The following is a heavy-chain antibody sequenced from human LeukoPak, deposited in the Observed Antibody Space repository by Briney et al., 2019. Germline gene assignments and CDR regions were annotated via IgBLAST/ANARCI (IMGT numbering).Heavy chain of an antibody. J-gene: IGHJ3*02. V-gene: IGHV1-69*04. CDR2: IIPILAIA. CDR1: GGTLSSYT. CDR3: ARDRADSSGWYDAFDI. Sequence: SVKVSCKASGGTLSSYTISWVRQPPGQGLEWMGRIIPILAIANYAQKFQGRVTISADKSTSTAYMELSSLRSEDTAVYYCARDRADSSGWYDAFDIWGQGTMVTVSS. D-gene: IGHD6-19*01.